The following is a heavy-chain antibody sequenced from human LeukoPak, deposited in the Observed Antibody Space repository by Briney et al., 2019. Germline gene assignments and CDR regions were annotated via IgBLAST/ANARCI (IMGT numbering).Heavy chain of an antibody. Sequence: GGSLRLSCAASGFTFSSYAMSWVRQAPGKGLEWVSAISGSGGSTYYADSVKGRFTISRDNSKNTLYLQMNSLRAEDTAVYYCAEVRRVLVPAALDYWGQGTLVTVSS. CDR1: GFTFSSYA. J-gene: IGHJ4*02. D-gene: IGHD2-2*01. V-gene: IGHV3-23*01. CDR2: ISGSGGST. CDR3: AEVRRVLVPAALDY.